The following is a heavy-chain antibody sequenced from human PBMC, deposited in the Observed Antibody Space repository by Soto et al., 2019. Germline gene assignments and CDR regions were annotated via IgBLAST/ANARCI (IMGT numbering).Heavy chain of an antibody. Sequence: SETLSLTCTVSCGSISSSSYYWGWIRQPPGKGLEWIGSIYYSGSTYYNPSLKSRVTISVDTSKNQFSLKLSSVTAADTAVYYCASAVVPAGMGGYWFDPWGQGALVTVS. CDR2: IYYSGST. V-gene: IGHV4-39*01. CDR3: ASAVVPAGMGGYWFDP. CDR1: CGSISSSSYY. J-gene: IGHJ5*02. D-gene: IGHD2-2*01.